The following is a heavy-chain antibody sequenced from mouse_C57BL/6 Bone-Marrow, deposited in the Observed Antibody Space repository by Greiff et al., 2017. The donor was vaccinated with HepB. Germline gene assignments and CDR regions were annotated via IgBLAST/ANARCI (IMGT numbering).Heavy chain of an antibody. CDR2: ISYDGSN. D-gene: IGHD1-1*01. CDR1: GYSITSGYY. Sequence: EVQLVESGPGLVKPSQSLSLTCSVTGYSITSGYYWNWIRQFPGNKLEWMGYISYDGSNNYNPSLKNRISITRDTSKNQFFLKLNSVTTEDTATYYCARDPVLPLVFVWGTGTTVTVSS. V-gene: IGHV3-6*01. CDR3: ARDPVLPLVFV. J-gene: IGHJ1*03.